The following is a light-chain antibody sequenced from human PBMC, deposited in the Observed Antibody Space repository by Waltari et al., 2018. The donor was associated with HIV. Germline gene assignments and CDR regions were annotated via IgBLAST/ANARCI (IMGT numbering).Light chain of an antibody. CDR1: SSNIGSNS. J-gene: IGLJ3*02. Sequence: QSVLTQPPSASGTPGQRVTISCSGSSSNIGSNSVSWYQQLPGTAPKLLIYRNNQRPSGVPDRCSGSKSGTSASLAISGLRSEDEADYYCAAWDDSLSGRVFGGGTKLTVL. V-gene: IGLV1-47*01. CDR2: RNN. CDR3: AAWDDSLSGRV.